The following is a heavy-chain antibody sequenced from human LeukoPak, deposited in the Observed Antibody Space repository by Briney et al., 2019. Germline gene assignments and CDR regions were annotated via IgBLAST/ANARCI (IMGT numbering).Heavy chain of an antibody. CDR2: MNPNSGNT. CDR1: GYTFTSYD. V-gene: IGHV1-8*03. Sequence: GASVKVSCKASGYTFTSYDINWVRQATGQGLEWMGWMNPNSGNTGYAQKFQGRVTITRNTSISTAYMELSSLRSEDTAVYYCARDRGYSPGFDYWGQGTLVTVSS. CDR3: ARDRGYSPGFDY. J-gene: IGHJ4*02. D-gene: IGHD5-18*01.